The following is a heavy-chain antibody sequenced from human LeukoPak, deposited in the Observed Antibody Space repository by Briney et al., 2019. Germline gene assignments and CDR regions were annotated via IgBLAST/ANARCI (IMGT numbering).Heavy chain of an antibody. CDR1: GYTLTELS. J-gene: IGHJ6*02. CDR3: ATQIGGLQLRPYYYCYGMDV. D-gene: IGHD5-24*01. V-gene: IGHV1-24*01. CDR2: FDPEDGET. Sequence: ASVKVSCKVSGYTLTELSMHWVRQAPGKGLEWMGGFDPEDGETIYAQKFQGRVTMTEDTSTDTAYMELSSLRSEDTAVYYCATQIGGLQLRPYYYCYGMDVWGQGTTVTVSS.